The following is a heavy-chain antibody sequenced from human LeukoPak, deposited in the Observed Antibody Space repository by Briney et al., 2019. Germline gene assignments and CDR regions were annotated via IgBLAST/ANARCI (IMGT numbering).Heavy chain of an antibody. CDR1: GDSVSRNSAA. D-gene: IGHD7-27*01. J-gene: IGHJ4*02. CDR2: TYYRSKWYS. Sequence: ASQTLSLTCAISGDSVSRNSAAWNWLRQSPSRGLEWLGRTYYRSKWYSEYAVSVKSRITINPDTSKNQFSLQLNSVTPEDTAVYYCASLTGDESYWGQGTLVTVSS. V-gene: IGHV6-1*01. CDR3: ASLTGDESY.